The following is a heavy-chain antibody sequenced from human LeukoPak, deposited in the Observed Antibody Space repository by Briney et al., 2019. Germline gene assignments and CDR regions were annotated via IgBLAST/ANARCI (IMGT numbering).Heavy chain of an antibody. CDR2: IIPIFGTA. CDR1: GGTFSSYA. D-gene: IGHD3-10*01. V-gene: IGHV1-69*06. Sequence: ASVKVSCKASGGTFSSYAISWVRQAPGQGLEWMGGIIPIFGTANYAQKFQGRVTITVDKSTSTAYMELSSLRSEDTAVYYCARVEITMVRDGSYYYYGMDVWGKGTTVTVSS. CDR3: ARVEITMVRDGSYYYYGMDV. J-gene: IGHJ6*04.